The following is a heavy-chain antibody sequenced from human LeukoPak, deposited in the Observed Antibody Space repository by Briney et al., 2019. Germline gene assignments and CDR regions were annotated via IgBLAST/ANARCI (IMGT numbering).Heavy chain of an antibody. J-gene: IGHJ4*02. CDR2: ISSSGSTI. CDR3: AKELVWGVVTTFDY. V-gene: IGHV3-48*03. CDR1: GFTFSSYE. Sequence: GGSLRLSCAASGFTFSSYEMNWVRQAPGKGLEWVSYISSSGSTIYYADSVKGRFTISRDNSKNTLYLQMNSLRAEDTAVYYCAKELVWGVVTTFDYWGQGTLVTVSS. D-gene: IGHD3-22*01.